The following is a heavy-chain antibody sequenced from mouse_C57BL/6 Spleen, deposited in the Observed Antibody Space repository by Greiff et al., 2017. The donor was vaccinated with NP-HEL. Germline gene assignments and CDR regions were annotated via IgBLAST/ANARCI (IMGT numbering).Heavy chain of an antibody. Sequence: VQLQQSGPELVKPGASVKISCKASGYAFSSSWMNWVKQRPGKGLEWIGRIYPGDGDTNYNGKFKGKATLTADKSSSTAYMQLSSLTSEDSAVYFCARTNGARGDWYFDVWGTGTTVTVSS. CDR2: IYPGDGDT. V-gene: IGHV1-82*01. CDR1: GYAFSSSW. CDR3: ARTNGARGDWYFDV. J-gene: IGHJ1*03.